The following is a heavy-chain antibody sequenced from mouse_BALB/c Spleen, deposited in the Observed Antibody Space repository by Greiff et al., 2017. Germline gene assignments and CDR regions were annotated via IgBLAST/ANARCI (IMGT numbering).Heavy chain of an antibody. CDR2: ISSGSSTI. CDR3: ARVYYGSSYTAMDY. J-gene: IGHJ4*01. D-gene: IGHD1-1*01. V-gene: IGHV5-17*02. CDR1: GFTFSSFG. Sequence: EVHLVESGGGLVQPGGSRKLSCAASGFTFSSFGMHWVRQAPEKGLEWVAYISSGSSTIYYADTVKGRFTISRDNPKNTLFLQMTSLRSEDTAMYYCARVYYGSSYTAMDYWGQGTSVTVSS.